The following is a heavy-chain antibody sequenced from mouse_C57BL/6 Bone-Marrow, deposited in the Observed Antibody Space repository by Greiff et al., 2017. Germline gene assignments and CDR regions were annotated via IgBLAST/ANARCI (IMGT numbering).Heavy chain of an antibody. D-gene: IGHD1-1*01. J-gene: IGHJ3*01. CDR2: IDPENGDT. Sequence: EVQLQQSGAELVRPGASVKLSCTASGFNIKDDYMHWVKQRPEQGLEWIGWIDPENGDTEYASKFQGKATITADTSSNTAYLQLCSLTSEDTAVDYCTPYYPECAYWGQGTLVTVSA. CDR1: GFNIKDDY. V-gene: IGHV14-4*01. CDR3: TPYYPECAY.